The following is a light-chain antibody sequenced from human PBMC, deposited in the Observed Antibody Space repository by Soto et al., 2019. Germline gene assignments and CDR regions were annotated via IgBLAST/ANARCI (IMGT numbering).Light chain of an antibody. J-gene: IGLJ1*01. CDR2: EVT. V-gene: IGLV2-8*01. Sequence: QSVLTQPPAASGSPGQSVTISRTGTSSDIGGYNYVSWYQQHPGKAPKLMIYEVTKRPSGVPDRFSASRSGNTASLTVSGLQSEDEADYYCSSFTGTNNLYVFGTGTKV. CDR1: SSDIGGYNY. CDR3: SSFTGTNNLYV.